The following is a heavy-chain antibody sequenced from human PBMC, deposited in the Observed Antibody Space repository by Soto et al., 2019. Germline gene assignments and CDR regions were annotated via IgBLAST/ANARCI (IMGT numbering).Heavy chain of an antibody. CDR2: IIPIFGTA. V-gene: IGHV1-69*13. CDR1: GGTFSSYA. J-gene: IGHJ6*02. Sequence: ASVKVSCKASGGTFSSYAISWVRQAPGQGLEWMGGIIPIFGTANYAQKFQGRVTITADESTSTAYMELSSLRSEDTAVYYCATSTLVGDRIYYYYYYGMDVWGQGTTVTVSS. CDR3: ATSTLVGDRIYYYYYYGMDV. D-gene: IGHD3-16*01.